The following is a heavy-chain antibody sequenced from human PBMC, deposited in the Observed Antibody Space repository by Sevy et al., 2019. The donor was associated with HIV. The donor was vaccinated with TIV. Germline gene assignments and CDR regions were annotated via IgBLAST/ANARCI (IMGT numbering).Heavy chain of an antibody. D-gene: IGHD3-3*02. CDR2: INPNSDGT. CDR3: AGVGVIFGGGGGLDV. J-gene: IGHJ6*02. Sequence: ASVKVSCKTSASTFTAYYMHWLRQAPGQGLEWMGWINPNSDGTKYAQRFQGRVSMTADTSISTAYMELSRLTSDDTALYYCAGVGVIFGGGGGLDVWGQGTTVTVSS. V-gene: IGHV1-2*02. CDR1: ASTFTAYY.